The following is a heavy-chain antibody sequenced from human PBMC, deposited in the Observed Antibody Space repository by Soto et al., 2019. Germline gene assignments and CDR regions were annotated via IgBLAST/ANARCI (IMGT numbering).Heavy chain of an antibody. D-gene: IGHD2-15*01. Sequence: EVQLVESGGGLVQPGRSLRLSCAASGFTFDDYAMHWVRQAPGKGLEWVSGISWNSGSIGYADSVKGRFTISRDSAKNSLYLQMNSLRAEDTALYYCAKGGPGYCSGGSCYSGDAFDIWGQGTMVTVSS. CDR3: AKGGPGYCSGGSCYSGDAFDI. CDR1: GFTFDDYA. V-gene: IGHV3-9*01. CDR2: ISWNSGSI. J-gene: IGHJ3*02.